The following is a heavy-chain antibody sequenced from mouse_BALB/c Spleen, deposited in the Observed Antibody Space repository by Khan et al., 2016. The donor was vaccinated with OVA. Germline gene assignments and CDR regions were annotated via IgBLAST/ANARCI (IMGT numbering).Heavy chain of an antibody. Sequence: DLVKPGASVKLSCKASGYTFTSYWINWIKQRPGQGLEWIGRIGPGSSNAYYNDMFKDKATLTVDTSSNTAYIQLSSLSSEDSAVDVCARVNYYGRSYDAMDYWGQGTSVTVSA. J-gene: IGHJ4*01. CDR3: ARVNYYGRSYDAMDY. CDR2: IGPGSSNA. CDR1: GYTFTSYW. V-gene: IGHV1S41*01. D-gene: IGHD1-1*01.